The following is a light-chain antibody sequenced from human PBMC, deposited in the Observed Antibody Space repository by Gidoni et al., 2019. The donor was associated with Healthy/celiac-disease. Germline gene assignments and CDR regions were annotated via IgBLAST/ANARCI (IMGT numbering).Light chain of an antibody. CDR2: WAS. CDR3: QKYYSTPT. CDR1: QSVIYSSNNKNY. V-gene: IGKV4-1*01. Sequence: DNVITQSPDLLAVSLGGRAIINCKSSQSVIYSSNNKNYLAWYQQKPGQHPKLLIYWASTRVSGVPDRFSGSGSETDFTLTISSLQAEDVAVYYCQKYYSTPTFGQGTKLEIK. J-gene: IGKJ2*01.